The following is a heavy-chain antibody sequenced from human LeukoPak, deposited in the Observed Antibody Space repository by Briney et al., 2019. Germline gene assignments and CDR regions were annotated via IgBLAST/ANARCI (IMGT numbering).Heavy chain of an antibody. CDR1: GYTFTHYS. D-gene: IGHD1-26*01. V-gene: IGHV1-69*04. CDR3: ARGGYSGSPDAFDI. CDR2: IIPILGIA. Sequence: SVKVSCKASGYTFTHYSIHWVRQAPGQGLEWMGRIIPILGIATYAQKFKGRVTITADKSPSTAYMELSSLRSEDTAVYYCARGGYSGSPDAFDIWGQGTMVTVSS. J-gene: IGHJ3*02.